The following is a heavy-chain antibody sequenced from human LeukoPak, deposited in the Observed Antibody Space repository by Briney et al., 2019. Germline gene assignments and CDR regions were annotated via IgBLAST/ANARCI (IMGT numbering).Heavy chain of an antibody. J-gene: IGHJ4*02. CDR2: IYPSGST. Sequence: SETLSLTCTVSGGSISSDYWSWSRQPAGEGLEWIGRIYPSGSTNYTPSLKSRVAMSVDTSKNQSSLKLSSVTAADTAVYYCARDSVYFDYWGQGTLVTVSS. V-gene: IGHV4-4*07. CDR1: GGSISSDY. CDR3: ARDSVYFDY.